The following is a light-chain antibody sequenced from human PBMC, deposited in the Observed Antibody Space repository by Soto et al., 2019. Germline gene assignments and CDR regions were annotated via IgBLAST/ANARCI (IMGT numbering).Light chain of an antibody. Sequence: QSALTQPRSVSGSPGQSVTISCTGTSSNISSYNFVSWYQQHPGQAPTFLIYDVSRRPSGVPDRFSGSKSGNTASLTISGLQTEDEADYYCSSYAGSYTLIFGGGTQLTVL. CDR2: DVS. CDR1: SSNISSYNF. J-gene: IGLJ2*01. CDR3: SSYAGSYTLI. V-gene: IGLV2-11*01.